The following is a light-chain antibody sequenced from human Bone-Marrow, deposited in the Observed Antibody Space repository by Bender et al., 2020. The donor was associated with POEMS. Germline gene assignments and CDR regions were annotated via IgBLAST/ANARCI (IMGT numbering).Light chain of an antibody. CDR2: EVI. CDR3: SSYAGSNNFEV. CDR1: SSDIGGHNS. V-gene: IGLV2-8*01. J-gene: IGLJ3*02. Sequence: QSALTQPRSVSGSPGQSVTISCTGTSSDIGGHNSVSWYQQHPGKAPKVLIYEVIKRPSGVPDRFSGSKSGNTASLTVSGLQAEDEADYYCSSYAGSNNFEVFGGGTKLTVL.